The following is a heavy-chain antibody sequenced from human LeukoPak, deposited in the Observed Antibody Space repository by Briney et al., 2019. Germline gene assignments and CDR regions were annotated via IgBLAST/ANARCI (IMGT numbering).Heavy chain of an antibody. CDR3: ARANCGGDCPFVYDRFDP. CDR1: GGAIRSNNW. D-gene: IGHD2-21*02. Sequence: SGTLSLACAVSGGAIRSNNWLSWVRQPPGRGLEWIGEIYHSGNTNYNPSLKSRVTISVDKSKSQFSLILRSVTAADTAVYYCARANCGGDCPFVYDRFDPWGQGTLVTVSS. J-gene: IGHJ5*02. CDR2: IYHSGNT. V-gene: IGHV4-4*02.